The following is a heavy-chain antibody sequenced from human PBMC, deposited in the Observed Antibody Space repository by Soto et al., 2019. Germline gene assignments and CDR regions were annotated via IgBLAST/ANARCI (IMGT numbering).Heavy chain of an antibody. CDR3: AKGETIAGFHH. CDR1: GGSISSGGYS. Sequence: PSETLSHTCAVSGGSISSGGYSMSWVRQAPGKGLEWVSAISGSGATTYYADSVRGRFTISRDNSKNTLYLQMNSLRAEDTAVYYCAKGETIAGFHHWGHGTLVTVSS. J-gene: IGHJ1*01. V-gene: IGHV3-23*01. CDR2: ISGSGATT. D-gene: IGHD6-13*01.